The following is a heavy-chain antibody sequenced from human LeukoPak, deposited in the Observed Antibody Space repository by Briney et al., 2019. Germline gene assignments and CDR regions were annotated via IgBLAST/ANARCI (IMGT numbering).Heavy chain of an antibody. CDR3: ARVTGYSYGTDAFDI. J-gene: IGHJ3*02. Sequence: GRSLRLSCAASGFTFSSYAMSWVRQAPGKGLEWVSAIGGSGSTTYYADSVKGQFTISRDNSKNTLYLQMNSLRAEDTAVYYCARVTGYSYGTDAFDIWGQGTMVTVSS. D-gene: IGHD5-18*01. V-gene: IGHV3-23*01. CDR1: GFTFSSYA. CDR2: IGGSGSTT.